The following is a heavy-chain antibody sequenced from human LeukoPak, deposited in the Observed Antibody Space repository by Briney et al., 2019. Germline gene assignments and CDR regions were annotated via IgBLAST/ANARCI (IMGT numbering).Heavy chain of an antibody. CDR1: GGSISSYY. CDR3: VTYCGGDCYRAFDY. D-gene: IGHD2-21*02. CDR2: IYYSGST. Sequence: PSETLSLTCTVSGGSISSYYWSWIRQPPGKGLEWIGYIYYSGSTNYNPSLKSRVTISVDTSKNQFSLKLSSVTAADTAVYYCVTYCGGDCYRAFDYWGQGTLVTVSS. J-gene: IGHJ4*02. V-gene: IGHV4-59*01.